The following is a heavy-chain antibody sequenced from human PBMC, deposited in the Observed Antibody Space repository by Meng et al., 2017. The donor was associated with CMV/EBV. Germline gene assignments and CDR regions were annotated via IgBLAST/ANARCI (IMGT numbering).Heavy chain of an antibody. D-gene: IGHD1-26*01. CDR2: ISSSGSTI. V-gene: IGHV3-48*03. CDR1: GFTFSSYE. Sequence: GESLKISCAASGFTFSSYEMNWVRQAPGKGLEWVSYISSSGSTIYYADSVKGRFTISRDNSKNTLYLQMNSLRAEDTAVYYCAREAHEGSYNWFDPWGQGTLVTVSS. J-gene: IGHJ5*02. CDR3: AREAHEGSYNWFDP.